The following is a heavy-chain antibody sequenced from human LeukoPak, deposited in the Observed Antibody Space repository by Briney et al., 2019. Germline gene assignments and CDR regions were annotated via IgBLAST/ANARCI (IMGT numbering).Heavy chain of an antibody. CDR1: DYYISSGYY. Sequence: SETLSLTCTVSDYYISSGYYWGWIRQPPGKGLEWIGSIYHSGSTYYNPSLKSRVTISVDTSKNQFSLKLSSVTAADTAVYYCARGVLHGATYYALDYGGQGTLVSVSS. CDR2: IYHSGST. CDR3: ARGVLHGATYYALDY. D-gene: IGHD2/OR15-2a*01. V-gene: IGHV4-38-2*02. J-gene: IGHJ4*02.